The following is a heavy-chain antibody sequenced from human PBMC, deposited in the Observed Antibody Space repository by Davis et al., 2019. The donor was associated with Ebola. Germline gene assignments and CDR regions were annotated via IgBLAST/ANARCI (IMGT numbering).Heavy chain of an antibody. Sequence: GSLRLSCAASGFIFRSYVMSWVRQAPGKGLEWIGYIYYSGSTNYNPSLESRVTISVDTSKNQVSLKLRSVTAADTAVYYCARDAVVSRGELDFWGQGALVTVSS. CDR3: ARDAVVSRGELDF. CDR1: GFIFRSYV. CDR2: IYYSGST. J-gene: IGHJ4*02. D-gene: IGHD3-10*01. V-gene: IGHV4-59*01.